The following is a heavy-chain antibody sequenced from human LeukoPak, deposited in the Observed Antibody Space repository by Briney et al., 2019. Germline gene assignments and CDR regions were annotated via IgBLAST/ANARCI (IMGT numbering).Heavy chain of an antibody. Sequence: GSLRLSCAASGFTFSSYSMNWIRQPPGKGLEWIGSIYYSGSTYYNPSLKSRVTISVDTSKNQFSLKLSSVTAADTAVYYCAREGSGSYREFDYWGQGTLVTVSS. CDR3: AREGSGSYREFDY. CDR1: GFTFSSYS. J-gene: IGHJ4*02. V-gene: IGHV4-39*07. CDR2: IYYSGST. D-gene: IGHD1-26*01.